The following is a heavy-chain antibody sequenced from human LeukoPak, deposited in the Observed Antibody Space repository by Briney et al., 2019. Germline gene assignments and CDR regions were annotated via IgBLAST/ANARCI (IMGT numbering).Heavy chain of an antibody. V-gene: IGHV4-34*01. CDR1: GGSFSGYY. Sequence: SETLSLTCAVYGGSFSGYYWSWIRQPPGKGLEWIGEINHSGSTNYNPSLKSRVTISVDTSKNQFSLRLSSVTAADTAVYYCARRGYYYGSGSYYNFASYWDYWGQGTLVTVSS. D-gene: IGHD3-10*01. CDR2: INHSGST. J-gene: IGHJ4*02. CDR3: ARRGYYYGSGSYYNFASYWDY.